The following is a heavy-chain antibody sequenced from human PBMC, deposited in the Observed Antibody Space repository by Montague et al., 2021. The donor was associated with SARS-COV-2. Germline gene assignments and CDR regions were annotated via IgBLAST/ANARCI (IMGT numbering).Heavy chain of an antibody. CDR3: ARHSGDDTIFGLVIYYMDV. CDR1: GGSISSSSHY. D-gene: IGHD3-3*01. V-gene: IGHV4-39*01. CDR2: HYCSGNT. Sequence: SETLSLTCSVSGGSISSSSHYWVWMRPPPGKGLEWMGSHYCSGNTYYNPSLKSRVTISVATSKNQFSLKLISVTAADTAVCYCARHSGDDTIFGLVIYYMDVWGKGTTVTVSS. J-gene: IGHJ6*03.